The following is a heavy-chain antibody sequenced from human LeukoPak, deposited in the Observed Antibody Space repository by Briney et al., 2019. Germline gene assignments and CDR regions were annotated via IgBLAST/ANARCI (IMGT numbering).Heavy chain of an antibody. V-gene: IGHV3-30*18. CDR1: GFTFGSYG. J-gene: IGHJ4*02. CDR3: AKDQSYYYDSSGYSGPTGYFDY. D-gene: IGHD3-22*01. CDR2: ISYDGSNK. Sequence: GGSLRLSCAASGFTFGSYGMHWVRQAPGKGLEWVAVISYDGSNKYYADSVKGRFTISRDNSKNTLYLQMNSLRAEDTAVYYCAKDQSYYYDSSGYSGPTGYFDYWGQGTLVTVSS.